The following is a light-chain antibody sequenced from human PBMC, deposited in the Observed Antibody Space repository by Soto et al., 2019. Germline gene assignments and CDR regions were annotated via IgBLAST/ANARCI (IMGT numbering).Light chain of an antibody. V-gene: IGLV2-8*01. CDR3: FSYADSNNFV. Sequence: QSVLTQPPSASGSPGQSVSISCSGGSSDVGGSKYVSWYQVKPGKAPKLIIYEDNRRPEGAPYRFSGSKSGNTASLTVSGLQAEDEGDYYCFSYADSNNFVFGSGTKVTVL. CDR1: SSDVGGSKY. J-gene: IGLJ1*01. CDR2: EDN.